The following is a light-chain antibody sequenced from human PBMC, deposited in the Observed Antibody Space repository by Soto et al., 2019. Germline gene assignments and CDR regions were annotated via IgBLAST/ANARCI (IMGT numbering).Light chain of an antibody. V-gene: IGKV3-20*01. CDR3: QQYGSSPQT. Sequence: EIVLTQSPGTLFLSPGERATLSCRASQSVSSTYLAWYQQKPGQAPKLLIYDASSRATGIPDRFSGSGSRTDFTLTISRLEPEDFAVYYCQQYGSSPQTFGQGTKLEIK. CDR2: DAS. J-gene: IGKJ2*01. CDR1: QSVSSTY.